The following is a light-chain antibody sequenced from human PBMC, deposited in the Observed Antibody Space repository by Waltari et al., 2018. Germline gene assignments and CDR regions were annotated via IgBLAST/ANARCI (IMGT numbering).Light chain of an antibody. Sequence: DIQMTQSPSSLSASVGDRVTITCRASQSISSFLNWYQQKPGKAPKILISAASNLQSGVPSRLSGSGSGTEFTLTISSLQPEDFATYYCQQSYSTPQTFGQGTKVEIK. CDR2: AAS. CDR3: QQSYSTPQT. V-gene: IGKV1-39*01. CDR1: QSISSF. J-gene: IGKJ1*01.